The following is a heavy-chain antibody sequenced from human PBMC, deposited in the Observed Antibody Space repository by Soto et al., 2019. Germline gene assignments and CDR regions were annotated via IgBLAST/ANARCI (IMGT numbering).Heavy chain of an antibody. CDR2: ISWNSGSI. CDR3: AKDSQYSSSSGGFDY. V-gene: IGHV3-9*01. D-gene: IGHD6-6*01. J-gene: IGHJ4*02. Sequence: SLRLSCAASGFTFDDYAMHWVRQAPGKGLEWVSGISWNSGSIGYADSVKGRFTISRDNAKNSLYLQMNSLRAEDTALYYWAKDSQYSSSSGGFDYWGQGTLVTISS. CDR1: GFTFDDYA.